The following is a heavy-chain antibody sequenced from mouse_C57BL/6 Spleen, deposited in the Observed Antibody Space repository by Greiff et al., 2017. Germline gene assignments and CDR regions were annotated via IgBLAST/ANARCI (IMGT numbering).Heavy chain of an antibody. J-gene: IGHJ2*01. CDR3: ARTRSSYLDY. CDR1: GYTFTSYW. V-gene: IGHV1-61*01. CDR2: IYPSDSET. Sequence: QVHVKQPGAELVRPGSSVKLSCKASGYTFTSYWMDWVKQRPGQGLEWIGNIYPSDSETHYNQKFKDKATLTVDKSSSTAYMQLSSLTSEDSAVYYCARTRSSYLDYWGQGTTLTVSS. D-gene: IGHD1-1*01.